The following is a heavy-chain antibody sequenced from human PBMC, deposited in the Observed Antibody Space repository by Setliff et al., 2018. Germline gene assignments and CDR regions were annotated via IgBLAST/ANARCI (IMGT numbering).Heavy chain of an antibody. CDR2: IIPIFGTA. D-gene: IGHD6-13*01. CDR3: ARAPYSSSWPYYGMGV. J-gene: IGHJ6*02. CDR1: GGTFSSYA. V-gene: IGHV1-69*13. Sequence: SVKVSCKASGGTFSSYAISWVRQAPGQGLEWMGGIIPIFGTANYAQKFQGRVTITADESTSTAYMELSSLRSEDTAVYYCARAPYSSSWPYYGMGVWGQGTTVTVSS.